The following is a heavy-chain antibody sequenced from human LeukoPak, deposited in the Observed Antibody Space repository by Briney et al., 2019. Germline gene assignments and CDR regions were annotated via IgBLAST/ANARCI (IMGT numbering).Heavy chain of an antibody. D-gene: IGHD6-13*01. J-gene: IGHJ4*02. CDR3: ARAFTIAAADY. V-gene: IGHV4-59*12. CDR1: GGSISSYY. CDR2: IFYTGST. Sequence: SETLSLTCAVSGGSISSYYWSWIRQPPGKGLEWIGYIFYTGSTNYNPSLKSRVTISVDKSKNQFSLKLSSVTAADTAVYYCARAFTIAAADYWGQGTLVTVSS.